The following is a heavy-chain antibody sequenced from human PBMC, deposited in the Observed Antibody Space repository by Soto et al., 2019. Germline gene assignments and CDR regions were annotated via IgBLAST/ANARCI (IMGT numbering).Heavy chain of an antibody. V-gene: IGHV3-11*01. CDR2: IGPYGNSI. D-gene: IGHD2-21*01. J-gene: IGHJ4*02. CDR3: ARDDHTYGVY. Sequence: GESRKISCAASGFSFRDYFMSWLRQAPGKGLEWVSYIGPYGNSIYYADSVKGRFTISRDDATKSLHLHMNSLRTDDKDVYYCARDDHTYGVYWGQGTPVTVSS. CDR1: GFSFRDYF.